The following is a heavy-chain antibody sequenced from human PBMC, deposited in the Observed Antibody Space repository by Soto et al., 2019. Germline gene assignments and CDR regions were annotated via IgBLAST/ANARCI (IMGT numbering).Heavy chain of an antibody. J-gene: IGHJ4*02. CDR3: ARRGIVAVPAALSSYDDYTNYRFDS. CDR2: IIPMFAAT. Sequence: QGQLAQSGAEVRKPGSSVKFSCRASGGSFSDFAFSWVRQAPGQGLEWMGGIIPMFAATKYAQRFQDRVTITGDASTNTVYLALSGLTPDDSAVYYCARRGIVAVPAALSSYDDYTNYRFDSWGQGTLVSVSS. CDR1: GGSFSDFA. V-gene: IGHV1-69*01. D-gene: IGHD2-15*01.